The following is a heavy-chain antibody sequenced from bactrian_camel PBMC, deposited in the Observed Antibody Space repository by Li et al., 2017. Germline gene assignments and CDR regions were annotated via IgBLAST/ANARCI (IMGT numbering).Heavy chain of an antibody. CDR3: AAGSASGGYCYYGLRRGMFDY. J-gene: IGHJ4*01. V-gene: IGHV3S53*01. CDR2: INRDGTP. Sequence: VQLVESGGGSVEAGGSLKLSCTAPGHIFSKCGMGWYRQPPGKSREVVSMINRDGTPSYADSVKGRFTISRDSGKTTVYLEMNSLSPEDTAMYYCAAGSASGGYCYYGLRRGMFDYWGQGTQVTVS. CDR1: GHIFSKCG. D-gene: IGHD2*01.